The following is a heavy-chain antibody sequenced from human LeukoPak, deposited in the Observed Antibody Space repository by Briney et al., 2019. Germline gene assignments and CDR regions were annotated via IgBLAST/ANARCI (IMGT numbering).Heavy chain of an antibody. V-gene: IGHV3-7*01. CDR1: GFTFSYYY. CDR3: ARYRDWEWEVSYMDV. Sequence: GGSLRLSCAASGFTFSYYYMTWVRQAPGRGLEWVADIRHDGSENYYVDSVQGRFTISRDNAKNSLYLQMNSLRAEDTAVYYCARYRDWEWEVSYMDVWGKGTTVTVSS. D-gene: IGHD1-26*01. CDR2: IRHDGSEN. J-gene: IGHJ6*03.